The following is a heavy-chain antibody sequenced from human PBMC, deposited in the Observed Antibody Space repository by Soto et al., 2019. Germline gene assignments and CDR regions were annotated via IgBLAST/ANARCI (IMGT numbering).Heavy chain of an antibody. CDR2: INPNSGGT. V-gene: IGHV1-2*04. Sequence: ASVKVSCKASGYTFTGYYMHWVRQAPGQGLEWMGWINPNSGGTNYAQKFQGWVTMTRDTSISTAYMELSRLRSDDTAAYYCARGLGYCSGGSCYAQYCGMEVWGQGNTVNGSS. J-gene: IGHJ6*02. D-gene: IGHD2-15*01. CDR3: ARGLGYCSGGSCYAQYCGMEV. CDR1: GYTFTGYY.